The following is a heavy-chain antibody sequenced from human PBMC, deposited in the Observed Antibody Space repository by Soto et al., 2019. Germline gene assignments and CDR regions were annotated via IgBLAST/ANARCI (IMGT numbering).Heavy chain of an antibody. CDR1: GFTFSSYG. V-gene: IGHV3-30*03. Sequence: GGSLRLSCAASGFTFSSYGMHWVRQAPGKGLEWVALITYAGSNKNYADSVKGRFTISRDNSKNTLYLQMNSLRPEDTAVYYCARSEQYQVFAFDIWGQGTMVTISS. CDR3: ARSEQYQVFAFDI. CDR2: ITYAGSNK. D-gene: IGHD2-2*01. J-gene: IGHJ3*02.